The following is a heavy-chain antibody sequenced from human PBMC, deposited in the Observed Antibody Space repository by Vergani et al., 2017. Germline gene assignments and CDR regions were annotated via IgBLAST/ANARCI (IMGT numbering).Heavy chain of an antibody. CDR1: GYTFTGYY. Sequence: QVQLVQSGAEVKKPGASVKVSCKASGYTFTGYYMHWVRQAPGQGLEWMGWINPNGGGTNYAQKFQGMVTMTRDTSISTAYMELSRLRSDDTAVYYCASGAYCGGDCYSPIDYWGQGTLVTVSS. V-gene: IGHV1-2*02. CDR2: INPNGGGT. CDR3: ASGAYCGGDCYSPIDY. D-gene: IGHD2-21*01. J-gene: IGHJ4*02.